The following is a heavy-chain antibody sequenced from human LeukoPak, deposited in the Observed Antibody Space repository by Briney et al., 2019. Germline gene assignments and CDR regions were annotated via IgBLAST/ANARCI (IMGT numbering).Heavy chain of an antibody. J-gene: IGHJ4*02. CDR3: ARLLGSGHFDY. D-gene: IGHD3-16*01. Sequence: GSLRLSCAASGFTFSSYEMNWIRQPPGKGLEWIGSIYYSGSTYYNPSLKSRVTISVDTSKNQFSLKLSSVTAADTAVYYCARLLGSGHFDYWGQGTLVTVSS. CDR1: GFTFSSYE. V-gene: IGHV4-39*01. CDR2: IYYSGST.